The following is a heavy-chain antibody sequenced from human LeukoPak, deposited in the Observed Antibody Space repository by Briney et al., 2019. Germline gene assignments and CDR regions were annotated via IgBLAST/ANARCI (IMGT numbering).Heavy chain of an antibody. CDR1: GFTFNNYA. J-gene: IGHJ4*02. CDR2: ISGSGDST. D-gene: IGHD6-19*01. Sequence: GGSLRLSCAASGFTFNNYAMSWVRQAPGGGLEWVSAISGSGDSTYYADSVKGRFTISRDNSKNTLYLQMNSLRAEDTAVYYCATTRTYSTGWYDWGQGTLVTVSS. V-gene: IGHV3-23*01. CDR3: ATTRTYSTGWYD.